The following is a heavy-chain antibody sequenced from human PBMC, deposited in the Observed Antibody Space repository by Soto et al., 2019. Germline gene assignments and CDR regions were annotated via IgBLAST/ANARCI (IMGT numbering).Heavy chain of an antibody. J-gene: IGHJ4*02. CDR1: GFTFSSYA. D-gene: IGHD5-12*01. V-gene: IGHV3-30-3*01. CDR2: ISYDGSNK. CDR3: ARDIRRWLQFGVFDY. Sequence: QVQLVESGGGVVQPGRSLRLSCAASGFTFSSYAMHWVRHAPGKGLEWVAVISYDGSNKYYADSVKGRFTISRDNSKNTLYLQMNSLRAEDTAVYYCARDIRRWLQFGVFDYWGQGTLVTVSS.